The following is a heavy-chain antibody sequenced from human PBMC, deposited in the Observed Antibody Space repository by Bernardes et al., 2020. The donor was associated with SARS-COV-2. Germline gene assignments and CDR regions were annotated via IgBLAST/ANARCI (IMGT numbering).Heavy chain of an antibody. CDR2: ISAYNGNK. J-gene: IGHJ4*02. D-gene: IGHD3-3*01. CDR3: ARDGLGYDFWSGKRGFDY. CDR1: GYTFTSNG. Sequence: ASVKVSCKASGYTFTSNGISWVRQAPGQGLEWMGWISAYNGNKNYAQKFQGRVTMTTDTSTSTAYMELRSLRSDDTAVYYCARDGLGYDFWSGKRGFDYWGQGTPVTVSS. V-gene: IGHV1-18*01.